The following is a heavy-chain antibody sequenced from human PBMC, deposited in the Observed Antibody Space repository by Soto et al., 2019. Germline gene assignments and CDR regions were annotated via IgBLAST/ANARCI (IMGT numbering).Heavy chain of an antibody. Sequence: LRLSCAASGFTFDDYAMHWVRQAPGKGLEWVSLISWDGGSTYYADSVKGRFTISRDNSKNSLYLQMNSLRAEDTALYYCAKGFHYGSGSYYIYGMDVWGQGTAVTAP. J-gene: IGHJ6*02. CDR1: GFTFDDYA. CDR2: ISWDGGST. V-gene: IGHV3-43D*04. D-gene: IGHD3-10*01. CDR3: AKGFHYGSGSYYIYGMDV.